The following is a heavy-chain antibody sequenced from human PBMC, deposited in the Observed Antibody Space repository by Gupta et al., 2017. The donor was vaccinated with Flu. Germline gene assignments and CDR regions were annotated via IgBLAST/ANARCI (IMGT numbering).Heavy chain of an antibody. CDR2: IYYTGKT. V-gene: IGHV4-39*01. CDR1: GDSVNSTRCY. D-gene: IGHD2-15*01. CDR3: ARLCATDSCPRNSFDI. Sequence: QQQFQESGTRLVKPAETLSLICSVSGDSVNSTRCYWNWVRQPPGKGLEWIGNIYYTGKTHYNPSLKSRVSLSLDTSKNQFSLSLTAVTTADAAVYFCARLCATDSCPRNSFDIWGPGTVVTVSA. J-gene: IGHJ3*02.